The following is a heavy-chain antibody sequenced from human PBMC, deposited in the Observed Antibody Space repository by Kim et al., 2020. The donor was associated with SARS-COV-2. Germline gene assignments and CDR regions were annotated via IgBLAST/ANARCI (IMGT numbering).Heavy chain of an antibody. D-gene: IGHD1-26*01. J-gene: IGHJ4*02. CDR3: ARRMASGSSSRKYYFDY. V-gene: IGHV5-51*01. Sequence: GESLKISCKGSGYSFTSYWIGWVRQMPGKGLEWMGIIYPGDSDTRYSPSFQGQVTISADKSISTAYLQWSSLKASDTAMYYCARRMASGSSSRKYYFDYWGQGTLVTVSS. CDR1: GYSFTSYW. CDR2: IYPGDSDT.